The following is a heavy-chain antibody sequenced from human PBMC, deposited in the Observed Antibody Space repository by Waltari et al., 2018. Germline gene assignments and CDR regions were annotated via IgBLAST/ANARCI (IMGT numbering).Heavy chain of an antibody. CDR3: ARESSYGSGTHTYGYYFDY. CDR2: INTNTGNP. V-gene: IGHV7-4-1*02. J-gene: IGHJ4*02. D-gene: IGHD3-10*01. Sequence: QVQLVQSGSELKKPGASVKVSCKASGYTLTSYDMNWVRQDPGPGLEWMGWINTNTGNPTYAQGFTGRFVFSLDTSVSTAYLQISSLKAEDTAVYYCARESSYGSGTHTYGYYFDYWGQGTLVTVSS. CDR1: GYTLTSYD.